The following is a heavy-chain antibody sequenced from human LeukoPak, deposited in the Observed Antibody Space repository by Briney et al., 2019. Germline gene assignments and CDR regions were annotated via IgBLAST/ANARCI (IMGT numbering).Heavy chain of an antibody. CDR2: IYHSGST. CDR3: ARHQGDLVVPAAVDY. J-gene: IGHJ6*04. V-gene: IGHV4-38-2*02. D-gene: IGHD2-2*01. CDR1: GYSISSGYY. Sequence: PSETLSLTCTVSGYSISSGYYWGWIRQPPGKGLEWIGSIYHSGSTYYNPSLKSRVTISVDTSKNQFSLKLSSVTAADTAVYYCARHQGDLVVPAAVDYWGKGTTVTISS.